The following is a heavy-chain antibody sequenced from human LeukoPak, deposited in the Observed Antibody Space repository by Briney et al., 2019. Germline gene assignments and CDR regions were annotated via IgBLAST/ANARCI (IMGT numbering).Heavy chain of an antibody. D-gene: IGHD6-19*01. J-gene: IGHJ4*02. CDR2: IKSKTDGGTT. CDR1: GFTFGKAW. Sequence: PGGSLRLSCAASGFTFGKAWMSWVRQAPAKGLEWVGRIKSKTDGGTTDYAAPVKGRFTISRDDSKNTLYLQMSGLKTEDTALYYCTTAVYSSGWFYFDYWGQGTLVTVSS. V-gene: IGHV3-15*01. CDR3: TTAVYSSGWFYFDY.